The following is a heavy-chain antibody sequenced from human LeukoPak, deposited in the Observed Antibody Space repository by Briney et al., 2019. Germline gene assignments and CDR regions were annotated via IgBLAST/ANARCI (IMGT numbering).Heavy chain of an antibody. CDR2: INPSGDST. D-gene: IGHD3-22*01. CDR3: AGDSSGYWEYLQH. Sequence: ASVKVSCKASGYTFIPYYMHWVRQAPGQGLEWMGIINPSGDSTTYAQKFQGRVTMTRDTSTSTVYMELNSLRSEDTAVHYCAGDSSGYWEYLQHWGQGTLVTVSS. V-gene: IGHV1-46*01. CDR1: GYTFIPYY. J-gene: IGHJ1*01.